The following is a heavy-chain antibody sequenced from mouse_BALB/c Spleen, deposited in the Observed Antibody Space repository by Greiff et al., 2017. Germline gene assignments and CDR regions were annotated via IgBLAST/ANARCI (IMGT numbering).Heavy chain of an antibody. Sequence: VQLKQSGPELVKPGASVKISCKASGYTFTDYNMHWVKQSHGKSLEWIGYIYPYNGGTGYNQKFKSKATLTVDNSSSTAYMELRSLTSEDSAVYYCARGDFYYGSSFAMDYWGQGTSVTVSS. D-gene: IGHD1-1*01. CDR2: IYPYNGGT. V-gene: IGHV1S29*02. J-gene: IGHJ4*01. CDR3: ARGDFYYGSSFAMDY. CDR1: GYTFTDYN.